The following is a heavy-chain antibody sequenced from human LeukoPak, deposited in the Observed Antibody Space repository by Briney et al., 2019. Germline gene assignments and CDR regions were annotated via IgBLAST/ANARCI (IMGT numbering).Heavy chain of an antibody. CDR2: IYLSDNT. CDR3: ARCLSTRVDAFDI. V-gene: IGHV4-4*07. Sequence: SETLSLTCSVSGDSIINYYWMWIRQPAGKGLEWIGRIYLSDNTNYNSPSLRSRVTMSPDTSMNRFSLKLSSVTAADTAVYYCARCLSTRVDAFDIWGQGTMVTVSS. D-gene: IGHD5/OR15-5a*01. J-gene: IGHJ3*02. CDR1: GDSIINYY.